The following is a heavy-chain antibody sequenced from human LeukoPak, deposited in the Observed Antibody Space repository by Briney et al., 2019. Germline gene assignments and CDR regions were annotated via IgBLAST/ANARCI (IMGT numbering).Heavy chain of an antibody. CDR2: IYYSGST. J-gene: IGHJ4*02. D-gene: IGHD4-17*01. CDR1: GGSISSYY. Sequence: PSETLSLTCTVSGGSISSYYWSWIRQPPGKGLEWIGYIYYSGSTNYNPSLKSRVTISVDTSKKQFSLKLSSVTAADTAVYYCARDAYGDRFFDYWGQGTLVTASS. CDR3: ARDAYGDRFFDY. V-gene: IGHV4-59*01.